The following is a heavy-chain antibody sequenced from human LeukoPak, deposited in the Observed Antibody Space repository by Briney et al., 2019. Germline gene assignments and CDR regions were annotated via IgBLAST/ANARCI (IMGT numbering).Heavy chain of an antibody. CDR1: GYTFTSYG. J-gene: IGHJ6*03. Sequence: GASVKVTCKASGYTFTSYGISWVRQAPGQGLEWMGWISAYNGNTNYAQKLQGRVTMTTDTSTSTAYMELRSLRSDDTAVYYCARRRPDIVVVPAESYYMDVWGKGTTVTVSS. CDR3: ARRRPDIVVVPAESYYMDV. V-gene: IGHV1-18*01. D-gene: IGHD2-2*01. CDR2: ISAYNGNT.